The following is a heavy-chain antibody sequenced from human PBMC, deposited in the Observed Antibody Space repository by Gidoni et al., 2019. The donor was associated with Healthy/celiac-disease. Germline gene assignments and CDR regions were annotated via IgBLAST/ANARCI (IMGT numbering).Heavy chain of an antibody. CDR3: ARKRVVVTAIWGQTYHYFDY. CDR1: GGSFSGYY. Sequence: QVQLQQWGAGLLKPSETLSLTCAVYGGSFSGYYWSWIRQPPGKGLEWIGEINHSGSTNYNPSLKSRVTISVDTSKNQFSLKLSSVTAADTAVYYCARKRVVVTAIWGQTYHYFDYWGQGTLVTVSS. CDR2: INHSGST. J-gene: IGHJ4*02. V-gene: IGHV4-34*01. D-gene: IGHD2-21*02.